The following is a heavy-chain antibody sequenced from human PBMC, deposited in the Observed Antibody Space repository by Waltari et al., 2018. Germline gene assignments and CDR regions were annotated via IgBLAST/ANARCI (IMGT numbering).Heavy chain of an antibody. J-gene: IGHJ4*02. V-gene: IGHV4-38-2*01. CDR2: IYHSGST. CDR1: GYSISSGYY. CDR3: ARYGRIAAAGTLFDY. D-gene: IGHD6-13*01. Sequence: QVQLQESGPGLVKPSETLSLTCAVSGYSISSGYYWGWIRQPPGKGLEWIGSIYHSGSTYYNPSLKSRVTISVDTSKNQFSLKLSSVTAADTAVYYCARYGRIAAAGTLFDYWGQGTLVTVSS.